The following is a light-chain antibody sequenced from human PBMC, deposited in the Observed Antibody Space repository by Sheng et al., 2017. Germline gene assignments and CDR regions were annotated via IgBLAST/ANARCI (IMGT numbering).Light chain of an antibody. CDR1: SSDVGGYNY. Sequence: QSALTQPRSVSGSPGQSVTISCTGTSSDVGGYNYVSWYQQHPGKAPKVMIYDVSERPSGVPDRFSASKSGNTASLTISGLQAADEADYYCCSFVSGYIFVFGTGTKLTV. CDR2: DVS. V-gene: IGLV2-11*01. J-gene: IGLJ1*01. CDR3: CSFVSGYIFV.